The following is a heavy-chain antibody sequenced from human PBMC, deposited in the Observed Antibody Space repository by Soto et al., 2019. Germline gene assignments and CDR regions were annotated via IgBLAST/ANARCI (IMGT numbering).Heavy chain of an antibody. D-gene: IGHD5-18*01. Sequence: EVQLVQSGAEVKKPGESLKISCEASGYGFAFYWIAWVRQMPGKGLEWMGISYPGDSDTRYSPSFQGQVTISADKSISTAYLQWSSLKASDTAMYYCARQRGYSSGPHVAFWGQGTLVTVSS. CDR3: ARQRGYSSGPHVAF. CDR1: GYGFAFYW. V-gene: IGHV5-51*01. CDR2: SYPGDSDT. J-gene: IGHJ4*02.